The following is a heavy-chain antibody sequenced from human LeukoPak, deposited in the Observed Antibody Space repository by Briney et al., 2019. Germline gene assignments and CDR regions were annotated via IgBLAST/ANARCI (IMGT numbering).Heavy chain of an antibody. CDR1: RFTFSSYA. J-gene: IGHJ4*02. Sequence: GGSLRLSCAVSRFTFSSYAMSWVRQAPGYWLQCVAAISGSGGSTWYADSVKGRFTISRDNSKNTLYLQMNSLRAEDTAVYHCAKDQIPKGSGYEGNFDYWGQGTLVTVSS. D-gene: IGHD5-12*01. V-gene: IGHV3-23*01. CDR3: AKDQIPKGSGYEGNFDY. CDR2: ISGSGGST.